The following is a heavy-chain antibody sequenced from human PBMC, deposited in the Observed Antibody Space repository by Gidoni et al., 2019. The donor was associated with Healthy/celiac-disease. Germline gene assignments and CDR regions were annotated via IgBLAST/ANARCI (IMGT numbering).Heavy chain of an antibody. CDR3: TTEADYGDPRDAFDI. Sequence: EVQLVESGGGLVEPGGSLRLSCAASGVTFSNAGMNGVRQAPGRGLEWVGRIKSKTDGGTTDYAAPVKGRFTISRDDSKNTLYLQMNSLKTEDTAVYYCTTEADYGDPRDAFDIWGQGTMVTVSS. V-gene: IGHV3-15*07. CDR2: IKSKTDGGTT. D-gene: IGHD4-17*01. CDR1: GVTFSNAG. J-gene: IGHJ3*02.